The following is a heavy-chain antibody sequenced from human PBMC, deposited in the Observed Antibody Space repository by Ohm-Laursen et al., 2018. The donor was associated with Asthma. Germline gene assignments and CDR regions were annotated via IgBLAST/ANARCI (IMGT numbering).Heavy chain of an antibody. V-gene: IGHV4-31*03. CDR1: GDSISSGNNY. Sequence: SQTLSLTCTVSGDSISSGNNYWSWIRQHPGKGLEWIGYICYSGITYSNPSLRSRVSISVDTSKNQFSLKLSPVTAADTAVYYCARGTFYYESTGYYFFDHWGQGALVTVSS. CDR2: ICYSGIT. CDR3: ARGTFYYESTGYYFFDH. D-gene: IGHD3-22*01. J-gene: IGHJ4*02.